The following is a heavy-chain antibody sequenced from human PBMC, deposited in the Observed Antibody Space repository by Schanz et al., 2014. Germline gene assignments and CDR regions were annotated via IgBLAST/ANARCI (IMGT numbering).Heavy chain of an antibody. D-gene: IGHD5-18*01. V-gene: IGHV1-18*01. CDR1: GYTFTSYG. CDR2: ITAYNGDT. CDR3: TRGGYSYALSAFDI. Sequence: QILLVQPGPEVKKPGASVKVSCKASGYTFTSYGINWVRQAPGQGLEWMGWITAYNGDTNYALKLQGRVTMTTDTSTGTAYMELRSLRSDDTALYYCTRGGYSYALSAFDIWGQGTMXTVSS. J-gene: IGHJ3*02.